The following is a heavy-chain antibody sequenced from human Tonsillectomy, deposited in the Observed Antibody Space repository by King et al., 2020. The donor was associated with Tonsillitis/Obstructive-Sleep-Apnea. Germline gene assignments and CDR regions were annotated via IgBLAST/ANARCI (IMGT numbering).Heavy chain of an antibody. Sequence: MQLQESGPGLVKPSETLSLTCTVSGGSISSSTYYWGWIRQPPGKGLEWIGSIYYSGSTFYNPSLKSRVTISVDTSKNQFSLKLSSVTAADTAVYYCARHVVPWNDPISNWFAPWGQGTLVTVSS. J-gene: IGHJ5*02. V-gene: IGHV4-39*01. D-gene: IGHD1-1*01. CDR2: IYYSGST. CDR1: GGSISSSTYY. CDR3: ARHVVPWNDPISNWFAP.